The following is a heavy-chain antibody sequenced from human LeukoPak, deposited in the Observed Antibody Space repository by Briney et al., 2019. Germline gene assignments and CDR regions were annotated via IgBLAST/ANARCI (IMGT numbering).Heavy chain of an antibody. D-gene: IGHD3-3*01. V-gene: IGHV4-39*01. J-gene: IGHJ4*02. CDR2: IYYSGTT. CDR1: GGSISSSSYS. CDR3: ARLRFDFWSGYTHPYFDY. Sequence: SETLSLTCTASGGSISSSSYSWGWIRQPPGKGLEWIGSIYYSGTTYYNPSLKSRVTISVDTSKIQFSLKLSSVAATDTAVYFCARLRFDFWSGYTHPYFDYWGQGTLVTVSS.